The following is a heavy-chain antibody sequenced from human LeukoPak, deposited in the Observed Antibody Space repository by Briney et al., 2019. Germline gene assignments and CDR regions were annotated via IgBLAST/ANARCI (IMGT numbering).Heavy chain of an antibody. CDR3: AKSGRVWELLPCAFDI. D-gene: IGHD1-26*01. CDR1: GFTFSSYA. J-gene: IGHJ3*02. V-gene: IGHV3-9*01. Sequence: PGGSLRLSCAASGFTFSSYAMHWVRQAPGKGLEWVSGISWNSGSIGYADSVKGRFTISRDNAKNSLYLQMNSLRAEDTALYYCAKSGRVWELLPCAFDIWGQGTMVTVSS. CDR2: ISWNSGSI.